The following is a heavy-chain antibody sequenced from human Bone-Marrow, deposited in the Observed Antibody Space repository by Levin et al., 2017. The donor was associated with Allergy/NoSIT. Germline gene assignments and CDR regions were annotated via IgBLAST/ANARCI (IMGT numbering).Heavy chain of an antibody. Sequence: ASVKVSCKTSGYTFTNYNIYWVRQATGQGLEWMGWMNPDSGNAHFAQKFHGRVTMTRDTSISTAYMELSNLKSEDTAVYFCARGRRAFYFDNWGQGTLVTVSS. CDR1: GYTFTNYN. V-gene: IGHV1-8*01. CDR2: MNPDSGNA. CDR3: ARGRRAFYFDN. J-gene: IGHJ4*02.